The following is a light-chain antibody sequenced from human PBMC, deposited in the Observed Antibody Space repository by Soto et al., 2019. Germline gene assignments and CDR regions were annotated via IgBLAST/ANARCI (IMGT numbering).Light chain of an antibody. Sequence: DIVLTQTPLSSPVTLGQPASISCRSSQNLVYSDGNTYLSWLQQRPGQPPRLLIYQISNRFSGVSDRLSGSGAGTDFTLTISRVEAEDVGIYSCVQFSHFPRTFGQVTKVEIK. V-gene: IGKV2-24*01. CDR2: QIS. CDR3: VQFSHFPRT. CDR1: QNLVYSDGNTY. J-gene: IGKJ1*01.